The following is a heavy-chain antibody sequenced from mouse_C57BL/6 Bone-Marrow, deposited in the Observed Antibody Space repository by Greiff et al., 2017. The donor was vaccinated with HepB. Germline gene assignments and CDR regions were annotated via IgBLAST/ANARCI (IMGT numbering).Heavy chain of an antibody. J-gene: IGHJ1*03. CDR3: ARPYYSNYWYFDV. Sequence: VKLMESGAELVKPGASVKMSCKASGYTFTSYWITWVKQRPGQGLEWIGDIYPGSGSTNYNEKFKSKATLTVDTSSSTAYMQLSSLTSEDSAVYYCARPYYSNYWYFDVWGTGTTVTVSS. CDR2: IYPGSGST. V-gene: IGHV1-55*01. CDR1: GYTFTSYW. D-gene: IGHD2-5*01.